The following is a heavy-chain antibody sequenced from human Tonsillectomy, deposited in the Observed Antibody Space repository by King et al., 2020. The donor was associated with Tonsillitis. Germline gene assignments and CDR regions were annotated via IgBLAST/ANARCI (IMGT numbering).Heavy chain of an antibody. V-gene: IGHV5-51*01. Sequence: EVQLVESGAEVKKPGESLKISCTASGYSFTNSWIAWVRQMPGKGLEWMGIIYPGDSDTRYNVSFQGQVTISADKSISTAYLQWSSLKASDTAMYYCARHVNGGYFDFDAFDVWGQGTMVTVSS. D-gene: IGHD3-9*01. CDR3: ARHVNGGYFDFDAFDV. CDR1: GYSFTNSW. J-gene: IGHJ3*01. CDR2: IYPGDSDT.